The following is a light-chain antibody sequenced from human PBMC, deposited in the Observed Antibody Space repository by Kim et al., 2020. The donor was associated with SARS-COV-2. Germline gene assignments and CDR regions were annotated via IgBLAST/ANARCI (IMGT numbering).Light chain of an antibody. CDR3: QQYASSPQT. CDR2: GAS. V-gene: IGKV3-20*01. J-gene: IGKJ1*01. CDR1: QSITNNF. Sequence: EIVLTQSPDTLSLSPGEIATLSCRATQSITNNFLAWYQQKPGQAPRLLIFGASRRATGIQDRFSGSGSGTDFTLTISRLEPEDFALYYCQQYASSPQTFGQGTKVDIK.